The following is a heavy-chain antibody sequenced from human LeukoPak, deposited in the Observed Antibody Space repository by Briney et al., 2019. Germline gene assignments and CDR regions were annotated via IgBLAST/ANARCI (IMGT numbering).Heavy chain of an antibody. Sequence: ASVKVSCKASGGTFSSYAISWVRQAPGQGLEWMGGIIPIFGTANYAQKFQGRVTITADESTSTAYMELSSLRPEDTAVYYCARDGREDCSSTSCYVYWGQGTLVTVSS. CDR2: IIPIFGTA. D-gene: IGHD2-2*01. CDR3: ARDGREDCSSTSCYVY. J-gene: IGHJ4*02. V-gene: IGHV1-69*13. CDR1: GGTFSSYA.